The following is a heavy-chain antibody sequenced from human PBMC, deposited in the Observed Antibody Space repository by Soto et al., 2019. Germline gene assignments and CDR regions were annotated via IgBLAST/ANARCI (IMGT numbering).Heavy chain of an antibody. CDR3: ASLGYSGYDFAFDI. D-gene: IGHD5-12*01. J-gene: IGHJ3*02. CDR1: EFTVSSNY. Sequence: GGSLRLSCAASEFTVSSNYMSWVRQAPGKGLEWVSVIYSGGNTYYAASVKGRFTISRDNSKNTLYLQMNSLRAEDTAVYYCASLGYSGYDFAFDIWGQGTMVTV. V-gene: IGHV3-53*01. CDR2: IYSGGNT.